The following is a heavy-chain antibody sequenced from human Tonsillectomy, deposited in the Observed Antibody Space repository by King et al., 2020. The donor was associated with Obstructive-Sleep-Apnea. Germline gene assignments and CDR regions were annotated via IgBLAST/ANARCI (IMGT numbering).Heavy chain of an antibody. D-gene: IGHD2-2*01. CDR2: ISGSGGST. CDR3: AIVGAPLECCSSTSCYAGDNWFDP. J-gene: IGHJ5*02. V-gene: IGHV3-23*04. CDR1: GFTFSSYA. Sequence: VQLVQSGGGLVQPGGSLRLSCAASGFTFSSYAMSWVRQAPGKGLEWVSAISGSGGSTYYADSVKGRFTISRDNSKNTLYLQMNSLRAEDTAVTYCAIVGAPLECCSSTSCYAGDNWFDPWGQGTLVTVSS.